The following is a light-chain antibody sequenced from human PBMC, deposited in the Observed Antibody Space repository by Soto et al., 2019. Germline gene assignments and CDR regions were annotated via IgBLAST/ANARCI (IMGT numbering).Light chain of an antibody. V-gene: IGLV1-44*01. Sequence: QSVLTQPPSASGTPGQRVAISCSGSNSNIGSNTINWYQQLPGTAPKLLIYSNNRRPSGVPDRFSGSKSGTSASLAISGLQSEDEAEYYCAAWDDSLNGHVVFGGGTKLTVL. CDR2: SNN. J-gene: IGLJ2*01. CDR3: AAWDDSLNGHVV. CDR1: NSNIGSNT.